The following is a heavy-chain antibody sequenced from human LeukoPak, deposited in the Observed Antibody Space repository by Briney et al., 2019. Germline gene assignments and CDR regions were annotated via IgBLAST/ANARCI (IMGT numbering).Heavy chain of an antibody. Sequence: GGSLRLSCAASGFIFSRYNVNWVRQAPGKGLEWVSSISSSSDYIYYADSVKGRFTISRDNAKNSLHLQMNSLRAEDTAVYYCARGFGYGEYISAYWGQGTLVTVSS. D-gene: IGHD4-17*01. J-gene: IGHJ4*02. CDR1: GFIFSRYN. CDR3: ARGFGYGEYISAY. CDR2: ISSSSDYI. V-gene: IGHV3-21*01.